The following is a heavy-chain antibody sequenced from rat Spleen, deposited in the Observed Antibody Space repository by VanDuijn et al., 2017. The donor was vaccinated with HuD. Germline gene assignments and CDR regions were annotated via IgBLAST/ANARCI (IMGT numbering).Heavy chain of an antibody. Sequence: QVQLKESGPGLVQPSQTLSVTCTVSGFSLTSYHVSWVRQPPGKGLEWVGAIWKGGSTDYNSTLKSRLSISRDTSKSQVFLKMNRLQTEDIATYYCAREGQLPYWYFDFWGPGTMVTVSS. V-gene: IGHV2-61*01. CDR3: AREGQLPYWYFDF. CDR2: IWKGGST. CDR1: GFSLTSYH. J-gene: IGHJ1*01. D-gene: IGHD1-10*01.